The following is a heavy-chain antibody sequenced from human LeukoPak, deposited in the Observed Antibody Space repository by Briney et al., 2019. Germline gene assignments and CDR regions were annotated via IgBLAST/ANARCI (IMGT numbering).Heavy chain of an antibody. CDR2: ISNSGGST. CDR1: GFTFSSYV. CDR3: AREYYYDSSGYSDAFDI. V-gene: IGHV3-23*01. D-gene: IGHD3-22*01. Sequence: GGSLRLSCAASGFTFSSYVMSWVRQAPGKGLEWVSSISNSGGSTYYADSVKGRFTISRDNSKNSLYLQMNSLRDEDTAVYYCAREYYYDSSGYSDAFDIWGQGTMVTVSS. J-gene: IGHJ3*02.